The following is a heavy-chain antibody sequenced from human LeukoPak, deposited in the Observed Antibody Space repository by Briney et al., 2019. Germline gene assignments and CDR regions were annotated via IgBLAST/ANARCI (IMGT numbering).Heavy chain of an antibody. CDR1: GGSISSYY. D-gene: IGHD3-3*01. CDR2: IYYSGST. J-gene: IGHJ3*02. CDR3: ATMLFYDFWRGSFGAFDI. Sequence: SETLSLTCTVSGGSISSYYWSWIRQPPGKGLEWIGYIYYSGSTNYNPSLKSRVTISVDTSKNQFSLKLSSVTAADTAVYYCATMLFYDFWRGSFGAFDIWGQGTMVTVSS. V-gene: IGHV4-59*01.